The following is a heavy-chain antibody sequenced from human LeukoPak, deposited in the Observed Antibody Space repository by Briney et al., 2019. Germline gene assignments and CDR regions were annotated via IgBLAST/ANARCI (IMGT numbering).Heavy chain of an antibody. J-gene: IGHJ5*02. CDR1: GFTFSSYA. Sequence: PGGSLRLSCSASGFTFSSYAMHWVRQAPGKGLEYVSAISSNGGSTYYADSVKGRFTISRDNSKNTLYLQMSSLRAEDTAVYYCVKSVYSSSWYNWFDPWGQGTLVTVSS. CDR3: VKSVYSSSWYNWFDP. V-gene: IGHV3-64D*06. D-gene: IGHD6-13*01. CDR2: ISSNGGST.